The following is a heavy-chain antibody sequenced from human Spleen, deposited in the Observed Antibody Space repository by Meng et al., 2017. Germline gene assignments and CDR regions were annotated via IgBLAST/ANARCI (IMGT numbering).Heavy chain of an antibody. D-gene: IGHD6-13*01. J-gene: IGHJ4*02. CDR1: GFTFSSYA. CDR2: ISGTGGTT. Sequence: GGSLRLSCAASGFTFSSYAVNWVRQAPGKGLEWISAISGTGGTTYYTDSVRGRFTISRDNSKNTLYLQMNSLRAEDTAVYYCARDVYSNTYYFDYWGQGTLVTVSS. V-gene: IGHV3-23*01. CDR3: ARDVYSNTYYFDY.